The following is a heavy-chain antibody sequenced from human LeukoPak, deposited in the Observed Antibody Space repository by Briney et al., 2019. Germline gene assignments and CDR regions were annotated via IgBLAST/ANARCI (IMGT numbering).Heavy chain of an antibody. CDR1: GFSFRDYE. Sequence: PGGSLRLSCAASGFSFRDYEMNWVRQAPGKGLEWVSYISITSNTIHYADSVKGRFTISRDNTKNSLHLQMTRLRADDTAVYYCARGALDAYESWGQGTPVTVSS. CDR3: ARGALDAYES. J-gene: IGHJ4*02. D-gene: IGHD5-24*01. CDR2: ISITSNTI. V-gene: IGHV3-48*03.